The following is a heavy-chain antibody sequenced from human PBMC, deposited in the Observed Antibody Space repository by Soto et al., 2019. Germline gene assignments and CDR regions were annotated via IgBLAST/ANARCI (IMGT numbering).Heavy chain of an antibody. V-gene: IGHV4-34*01. CDR1: GGSFSGYY. Sequence: SETLSLTCAVYGGSFSGYYWSWIRQPPGKGLEWIGEINHSGSTNYNPSLKSRVTISVDTSKNQFSLRLSSVTAADTAVYYCARGGRYCSGGSCSHKGYYYYGMDVWGQGTTVTVSS. D-gene: IGHD2-15*01. CDR2: INHSGST. CDR3: ARGGRYCSGGSCSHKGYYYYGMDV. J-gene: IGHJ6*02.